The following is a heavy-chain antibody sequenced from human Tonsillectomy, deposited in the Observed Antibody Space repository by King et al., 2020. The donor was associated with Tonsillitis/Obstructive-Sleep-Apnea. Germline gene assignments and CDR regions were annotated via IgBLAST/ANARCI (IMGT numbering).Heavy chain of an antibody. J-gene: IGHJ4*02. CDR1: GLPFSSYT. CDR2: CSSSSNTI. V-gene: IGHV3-48*02. CDR3: ARGRGSG. D-gene: IGHD3-10*01. Sequence: VQLVESGGGLVQPGGSLRLSCSASGLPFSSYTMNWVRQAPGKGLEWGSYCSSSSNTIYYADSVKGRFTISRDNAKNSLYLQMNSLRDEDTAVYYCARGRGSGWGQGTLVTVSS.